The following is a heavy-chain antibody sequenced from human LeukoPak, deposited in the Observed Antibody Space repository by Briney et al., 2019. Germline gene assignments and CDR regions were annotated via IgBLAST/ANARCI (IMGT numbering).Heavy chain of an antibody. CDR1: GGSFSGCY. D-gene: IGHD5-18*01. Sequence: SETLSLTCAVYGGSFSGCYWSWIRQPPGKGLEWIGEINHSGSTNYNPSLKSRVTISVDTSKNQFSLKLSSVTAADTAVYYCARGTAMATIYYYYYYMDVWGKGTTVTVSS. J-gene: IGHJ6*03. CDR3: ARGTAMATIYYYYYYMDV. V-gene: IGHV4-34*01. CDR2: INHSGST.